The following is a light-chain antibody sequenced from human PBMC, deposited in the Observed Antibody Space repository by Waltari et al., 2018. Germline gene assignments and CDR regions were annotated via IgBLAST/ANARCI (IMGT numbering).Light chain of an antibody. Sequence: QSALTQPASVSGSAGQSIAISCSGTNSDIGRYNYVSWSQQHPGNAPRLIIYDCSRLPSVCSSGFIGYKSGITASLAISGLQAEAEGDYFCASYTSSNTVLFGGGTRVTVL. V-gene: IGLV2-14*03. CDR1: NSDIGRYNY. J-gene: IGLJ2*01. CDR3: ASYTSSNTVL. CDR2: DCS.